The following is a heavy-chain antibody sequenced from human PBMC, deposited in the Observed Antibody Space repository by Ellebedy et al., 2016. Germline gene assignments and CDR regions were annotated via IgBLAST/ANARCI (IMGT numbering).Heavy chain of an antibody. CDR1: GFTFNDYA. CDR3: AKGTMDYFYH. CDR2: ISWDSAVI. D-gene: IGHD4/OR15-4a*01. Sequence: GGSLRLXCAGSGFTFNDYALHWVRQAPGKGLEWVSGISWDSAVIGYGGSMKGRFTISKDSAKNYLYLQMNSLRPEDTAFYYCAKGTMDYFYHWGQGTLVTVSS. J-gene: IGHJ4*02. V-gene: IGHV3-9*01.